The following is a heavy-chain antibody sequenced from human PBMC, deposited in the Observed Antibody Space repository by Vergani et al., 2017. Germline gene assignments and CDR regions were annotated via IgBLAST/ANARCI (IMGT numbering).Heavy chain of an antibody. CDR1: GFTVSSNY. J-gene: IGHJ4*02. Sequence: VQLLESGGGLIQPGGSLRLSCAASGFTVSSNYMSWVRQAPGKGLEWVAVISYDGSNKYYADSVKGRFTISRDNSKNTLYLRMNSLKPEDTAVYYCARKMRSYGHFDYWGQGTLVTVSS. CDR3: ARKMRSYGHFDY. CDR2: ISYDGSNK. V-gene: IGHV3-30-3*01. D-gene: IGHD5-18*01.